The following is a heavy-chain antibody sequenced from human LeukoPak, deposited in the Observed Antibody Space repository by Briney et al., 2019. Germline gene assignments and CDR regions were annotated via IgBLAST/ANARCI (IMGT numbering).Heavy chain of an antibody. CDR3: ARGGAYFWTGYPHLDY. D-gene: IGHD3/OR15-3a*01. J-gene: IGHJ4*02. Sequence: PSQTLSLTCTVSGGPISSGGYYWSWIRQPPGKGLEWIGYIYHSGSTYYNPSLKSRVTISVDRSKNQFSLKLSSVTAADTAVYFCARGGAYFWTGYPHLDYWGQGTLVTVSS. CDR2: IYHSGST. V-gene: IGHV4-30-2*01. CDR1: GGPISSGGYY.